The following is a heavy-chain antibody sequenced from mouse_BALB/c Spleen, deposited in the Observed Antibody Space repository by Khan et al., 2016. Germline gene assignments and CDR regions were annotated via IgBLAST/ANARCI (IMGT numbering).Heavy chain of an antibody. J-gene: IGHJ4*01. CDR1: GYSITSDYA. CDR2: ISYSGST. CDR3: ARSPSYYYGSAYAMDY. V-gene: IGHV3-2*02. Sequence: EVQLQESGPGLVKPSQSLSLTCTVTGYSITSDYAWNWIRQFPGNKLEWMGYISYSGSTSYNPSLKSRISITRDTSKNQFFLQLTSVTTEDPATYYCARSPSYYYGSAYAMDYWGHEASVTVSS. D-gene: IGHD1-1*01.